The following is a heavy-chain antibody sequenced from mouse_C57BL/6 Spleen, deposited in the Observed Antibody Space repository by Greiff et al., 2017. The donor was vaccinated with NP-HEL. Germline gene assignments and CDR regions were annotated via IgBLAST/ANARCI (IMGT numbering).Heavy chain of an antibody. V-gene: IGHV1-76*01. CDR1: GYTFTDYY. CDR2: IYPGSGNT. Sequence: VQLQQSGAELVRPGASVKLSCKASGYTFTDYYINWVKQRPGQGLEWIARIYPGSGNTYYNEKFKGKATLTAEKSSSTAYMQLSSLTSEDSAFYFWARSRDGYSYYFDYWGQGTTLTVSS. D-gene: IGHD2-3*01. J-gene: IGHJ2*01. CDR3: ARSRDGYSYYFDY.